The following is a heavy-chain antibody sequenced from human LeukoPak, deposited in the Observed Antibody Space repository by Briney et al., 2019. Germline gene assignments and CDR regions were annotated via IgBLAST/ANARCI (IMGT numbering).Heavy chain of an antibody. J-gene: IGHJ4*02. CDR3: ARPSPPGDGYNPCDY. CDR1: GFTFTNHP. V-gene: IGHV3-30*04. D-gene: IGHD5-24*01. CDR2: ISNDDRNK. Sequence: GGSLRLSCAASGFTFTNHPMHWVRQAPGKGLEWVAVISNDDRNKYYTDSVKGRFIISRDNSKNTVYLQMNSLKTEDTAMYYCARPSPPGDGYNPCDYWGPRALVVVSS.